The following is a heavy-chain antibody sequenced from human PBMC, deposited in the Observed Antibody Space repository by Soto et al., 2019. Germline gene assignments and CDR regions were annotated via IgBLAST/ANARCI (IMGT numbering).Heavy chain of an antibody. J-gene: IGHJ6*02. Sequence: QVQLVQSGAEVKKPGASVKVSCKASGYSFTSYGISWVRQAPGQGLEWMGWISAYNGNTNYAQKLQGRVTMTTDTPTSRGSMELRSLTSDDTAVYYCARDNGFGESDVWGQGTTVTVSS. CDR3: ARDNGFGESDV. V-gene: IGHV1-18*01. CDR2: ISAYNGNT. D-gene: IGHD3-10*01. CDR1: GYSFTSYG.